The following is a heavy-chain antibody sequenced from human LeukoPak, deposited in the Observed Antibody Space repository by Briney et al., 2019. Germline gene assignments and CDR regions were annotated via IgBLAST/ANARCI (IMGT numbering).Heavy chain of an antibody. CDR2: ISSSSSYI. J-gene: IGHJ4*02. Sequence: PGGSLRLSCAASGFTFSSYSMNWVRQAPGKGLEWVSSISSSSSYIYYADSVKGRFTISRDNAKDSLYLQMNSLRAEDTAVYYCARDNSGYDVDYWGQGTLVTVSS. CDR1: GFTFSSYS. D-gene: IGHD5-12*01. CDR3: ARDNSGYDVDY. V-gene: IGHV3-21*01.